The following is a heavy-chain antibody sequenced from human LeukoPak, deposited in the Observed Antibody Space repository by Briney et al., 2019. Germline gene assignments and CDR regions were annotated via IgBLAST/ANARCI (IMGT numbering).Heavy chain of an antibody. CDR3: ARDQSHYYDSSGADY. D-gene: IGHD3-22*01. CDR1: GGSISSSGYF. CDR2: ISYGGDT. J-gene: IGHJ4*02. Sequence: SETLSLTCTVSGGSISSSGYFWGWIRQSPGRGLEWIGSISYGGDTYYNPSLKSRVTTSLDTSKSQFSLRLSSVTAADTAVYFCARDQSHYYDSSGADYWGQGTLVTVSS. V-gene: IGHV4-39*07.